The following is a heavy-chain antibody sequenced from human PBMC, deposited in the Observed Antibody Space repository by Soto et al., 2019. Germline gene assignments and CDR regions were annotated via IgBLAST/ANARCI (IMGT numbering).Heavy chain of an antibody. CDR3: AKDHPAMGIYYYCGMDV. J-gene: IGHJ6*02. Sequence: GGSLRLSCAASGFTFSSYAMSWVRQAPGKGLEWVSAISGSGGSTYYADSVKGRFTISRDNSKNTLYLQMNSLRAEDTAVYYCAKDHPAMGIYYYCGMDVWGQGTTVTLSS. CDR1: GFTFSSYA. CDR2: ISGSGGST. D-gene: IGHD5-18*01. V-gene: IGHV3-23*01.